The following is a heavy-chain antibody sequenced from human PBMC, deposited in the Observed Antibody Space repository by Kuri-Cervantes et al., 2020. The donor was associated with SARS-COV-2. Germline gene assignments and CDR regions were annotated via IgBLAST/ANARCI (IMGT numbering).Heavy chain of an antibody. CDR2: IYSGGST. J-gene: IGHJ4*02. Sequence: GESLKISCAASGFTFSSYGMHWVRQAPGKGLEWVSVIYSGGSTYYADSVKGRFTISRDNSKNTLYLQMNSLRAEDTAVYYCARGRGYCSGGSCSEFWGQGTLVTVSS. V-gene: IGHV3-53*01. CDR1: GFTFSSYG. D-gene: IGHD2-15*01. CDR3: ARGRGYCSGGSCSEF.